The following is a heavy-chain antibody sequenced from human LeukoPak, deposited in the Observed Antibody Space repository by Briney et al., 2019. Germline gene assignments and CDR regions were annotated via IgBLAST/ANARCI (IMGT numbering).Heavy chain of an antibody. V-gene: IGHV5-51*01. D-gene: IGHD3-10*01. J-gene: IGHJ1*01. CDR3: ATYAGSYSKYFQH. Sequence: GESLKISCKGSEYSLTNYWIGWVRQMPGIGLEWMGIIYPGDSDTRYSPSFQGQVTISADKSISTAYLQWSSLKASDTAMYFCATYAGSYSKYFQHWGQGTLVTVSS. CDR2: IYPGDSDT. CDR1: EYSLTNYW.